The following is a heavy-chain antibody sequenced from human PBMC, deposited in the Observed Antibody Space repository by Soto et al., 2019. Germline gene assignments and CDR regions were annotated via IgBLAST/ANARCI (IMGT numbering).Heavy chain of an antibody. CDR3: ATPGTVARYGYYYGMDV. CDR1: GFSFNKYA. Sequence: PGGSLRLSCVASGFSFNKYALIWVRQSPGKGLEWVSGISGSVGSTYYADSVKGRFTISRDNSKDTLYLQMNSLRVEDTAVYYCATPGTVARYGYYYGMDVWGQGTTVTVSS. D-gene: IGHD6-19*01. J-gene: IGHJ6*02. V-gene: IGHV3-23*01. CDR2: ISGSVGST.